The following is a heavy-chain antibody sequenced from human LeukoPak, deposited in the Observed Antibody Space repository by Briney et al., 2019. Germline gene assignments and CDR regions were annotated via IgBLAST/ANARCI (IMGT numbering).Heavy chain of an antibody. V-gene: IGHV1-69*13. CDR3: ARDVEYSGSVP. J-gene: IGHJ5*02. CDR2: IIPTFGTA. CDR1: GGTFSSYA. Sequence: EASVKVSCKASGGTFSSYAISWVRQAPGQGLEWMGGIIPTFGTANYAQKFQGRVTITADESTSTAYMELSSLRSEDTAVYYCARDVEYSGSVPWGQGTLVTVSS. D-gene: IGHD5-12*01.